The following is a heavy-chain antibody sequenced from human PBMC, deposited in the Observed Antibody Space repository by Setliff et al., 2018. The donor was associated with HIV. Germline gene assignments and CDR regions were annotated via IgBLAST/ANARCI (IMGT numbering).Heavy chain of an antibody. CDR3: ARGTFGSGRLDP. CDR2: IFISGIT. CDR1: GDSISSYY. V-gene: IGHV4-4*08. J-gene: IGHJ5*02. Sequence: SETLSLTCTVSGDSISSYYWTWIRQPPGKGLEWIGYIFISGITNYNPSLKSRVTISVDSSKNQFSLHLSSVTAADTAVYYCARGTFGSGRLDPWGQGTLVTVSS. D-gene: IGHD3-16*01.